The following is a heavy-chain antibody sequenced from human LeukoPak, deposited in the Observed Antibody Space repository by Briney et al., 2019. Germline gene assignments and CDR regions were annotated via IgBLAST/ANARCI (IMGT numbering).Heavy chain of an antibody. D-gene: IGHD3-16*01. Sequence: PSETLSLTCSVSDDSITMYYWTWIRQPPGKGLEWIGEINHSGSTNYNPSLKSRVTISVDTSKNQFSLKVSSVTAADTAVYYCARVKDPGGYYYYYYMDIWGKGNTVTVSS. CDR2: INHSGST. CDR1: DDSITMYY. CDR3: ARVKDPGGYYYYYYMDI. V-gene: IGHV4-34*01. J-gene: IGHJ6*03.